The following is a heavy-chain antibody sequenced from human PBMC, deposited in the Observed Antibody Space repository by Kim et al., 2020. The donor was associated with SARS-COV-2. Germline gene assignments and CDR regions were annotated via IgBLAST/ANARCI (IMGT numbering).Heavy chain of an antibody. D-gene: IGHD2-8*01. CDR3: AKVSNRYFQE. CDR2: ISGSGGST. V-gene: IGHV3-23*01. Sequence: GGSLRLSCAASGFTFSSYALSWVRQAPGKGLEWVSGISGSGGSTYYADSVKGRFTISRDNSKNTLYLQMNSLRAEDTAVYYCAKVSNRYFQEWGQGTLVTVSS. J-gene: IGHJ1*01. CDR1: GFTFSSYA.